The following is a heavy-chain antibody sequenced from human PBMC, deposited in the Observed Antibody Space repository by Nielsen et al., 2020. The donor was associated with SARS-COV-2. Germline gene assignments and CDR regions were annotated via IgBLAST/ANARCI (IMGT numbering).Heavy chain of an antibody. D-gene: IGHD6-13*01. CDR3: AKDQSHTSTWYWGYFDS. V-gene: IGHV3-74*01. CDR1: GFTFSNYW. Sequence: GGSLRLSCAASGFTSGFTFSNYWMHWVRQGPGKGLEWVSRIDVAGTRTNYAGSVKGRFTISRDNARNTLFLQMNSLTAEDTAVYYCAKDQSHTSTWYWGYFDSWGQGTLVSVSS. CDR2: IDVAGTRT. J-gene: IGHJ4*02.